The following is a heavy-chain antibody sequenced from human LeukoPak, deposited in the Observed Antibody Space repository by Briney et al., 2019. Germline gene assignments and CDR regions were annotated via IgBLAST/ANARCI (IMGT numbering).Heavy chain of an antibody. J-gene: IGHJ5*02. CDR2: IYHSGST. V-gene: IGHV4-30-2*06. CDR1: GDSISSGGSS. CDR3: ARGGYSGYDFWFDP. Sequence: PSETLSLTCAVSGDSISSGGSSWNWIRQSAGKGLEWIGYIYHSGSTYYNPSLRSRLTISVDRSKNQFSLKLNSVTAADTAIYCCARGGYSGYDFWFDPWGQGTLVTVSS. D-gene: IGHD5-12*01.